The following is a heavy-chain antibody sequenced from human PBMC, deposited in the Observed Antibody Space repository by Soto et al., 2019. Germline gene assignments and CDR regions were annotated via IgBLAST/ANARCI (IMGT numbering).Heavy chain of an antibody. V-gene: IGHV3-30*18. CDR3: AKASVGYCISTSCNNWFDP. CDR1: GFTFSSYG. Sequence: QVQLVESGGGVVQPGRSLRLSCAASGFTFSSYGMHWVRQVPGRGLEWVAVISYDGSNKYYADSVKGRFTISRDNSKNTLYLQMNSLRAEDTAVYYCAKASVGYCISTSCNNWFDPWGQGTLVTVSS. D-gene: IGHD2-2*01. J-gene: IGHJ5*02. CDR2: ISYDGSNK.